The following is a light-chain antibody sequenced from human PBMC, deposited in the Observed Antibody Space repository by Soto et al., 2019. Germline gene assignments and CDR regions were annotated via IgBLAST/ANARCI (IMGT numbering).Light chain of an antibody. CDR1: QSVSSSY. CDR3: QQYGSSPPYT. J-gene: IGKJ2*01. CDR2: GAS. Sequence: EVVWTQSPGTLSFSPGERATLSCTASQSVSSSYLAWYQQKPGQAPRLLIYGASSRATGISDRFSGSGSGTDFTLTISRLEPEDYAVYYCQQYGSSPPYTFGQGTKMEIK. V-gene: IGKV3-20*01.